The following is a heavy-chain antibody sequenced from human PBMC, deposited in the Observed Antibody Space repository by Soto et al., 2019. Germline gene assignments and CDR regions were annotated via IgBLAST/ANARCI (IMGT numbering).Heavy chain of an antibody. V-gene: IGHV1-18*01. CDR2: ISPYTGNT. J-gene: IGHJ6*02. CDR1: GYIFVNYG. D-gene: IGHD3-16*01. Sequence: QVRLVQSGDEVKKPGASVKVSCKASGYIFVNYGIAWVRQAPGLGLEWMGWISPYTGNTHSATKIQGRLTMTTDTSTSTAYMDLGSLTSDDTAVYYCVMVDNYVTPTPQDVWGQGTTVTVSS. CDR3: VMVDNYVTPTPQDV.